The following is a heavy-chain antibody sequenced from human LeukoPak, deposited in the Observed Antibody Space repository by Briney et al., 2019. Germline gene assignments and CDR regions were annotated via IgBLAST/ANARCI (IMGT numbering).Heavy chain of an antibody. CDR3: ARAGGYQVYYFDY. J-gene: IGHJ4*02. D-gene: IGHD3-22*01. V-gene: IGHV4-39*07. CDR2: IYYSGST. Sequence: SETLSLTCTVSGGSISSSSYYWGWIRQPPGKGLEWIGSIYYSGSTYYNPSLKSRVTMSVDTSKNQFSLKLSSVTAADTAVYYCARAGGYQVYYFDYWGQGTLVTVSS. CDR1: GGSISSSSYY.